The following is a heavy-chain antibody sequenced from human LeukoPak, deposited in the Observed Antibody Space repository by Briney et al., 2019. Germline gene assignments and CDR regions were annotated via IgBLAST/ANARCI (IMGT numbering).Heavy chain of an antibody. CDR1: GFTFSSYW. V-gene: IGHV3-7*01. CDR2: IKQDGSEK. CDR3: ARRPYSDTSGRLSDV. J-gene: IGHJ6*02. Sequence: GGSLRLSCAASGFTFSSYWMSWVRQAPGKGLEWVANIKQDGSEKYYVDSVKGRFTISRDNAKNSPYLQMNSLRDEDTAVYFCARRPYSDTSGRLSDVWGQGTTVTVSS. D-gene: IGHD3-22*01.